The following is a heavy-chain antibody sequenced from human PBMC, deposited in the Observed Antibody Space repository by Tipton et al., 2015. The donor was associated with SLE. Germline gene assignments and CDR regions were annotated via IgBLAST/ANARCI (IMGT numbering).Heavy chain of an antibody. CDR2: IYYSGST. CDR3: ARAGGIAARSYYYYYYYMDV. V-gene: IGHV4-59*01. J-gene: IGHJ6*03. CDR1: GGSISSYY. Sequence: TLSLTCTVSGGSISSYYWSWIRQPPGKGLEWIGYIYYSGSTNYNPSLKSRVTISVDTSKNQFSLKLSSVTAADTAVYYCARAGGIAARSYYYYYYYMDVWVKGTSVTVSS. D-gene: IGHD6-6*01.